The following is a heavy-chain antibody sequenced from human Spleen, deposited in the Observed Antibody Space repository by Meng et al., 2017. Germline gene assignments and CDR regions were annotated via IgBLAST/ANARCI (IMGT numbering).Heavy chain of an antibody. CDR1: GRCFCYYY. V-gene: IGHV4-34*01. CDR3: SRRPTKMGHDFDY. J-gene: IGHJ4*02. D-gene: IGHD2-8*01. CDR2: INHSGSN. Sequence: QAPRPGWVAGPAKPSLTLTLSGGSAGRCFCYYYWSWMPPRQGKERNWISEINHSGSNNSNPSIESRATISADTSQNTLSLKLSSATAADVAFYACSRRPTKMGHDFDYWGQGTLVTVSS.